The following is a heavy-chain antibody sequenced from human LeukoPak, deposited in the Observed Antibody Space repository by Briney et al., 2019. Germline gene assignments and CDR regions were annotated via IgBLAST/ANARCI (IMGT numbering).Heavy chain of an antibody. D-gene: IGHD3-10*01. CDR2: INPNSGGT. CDR1: GYTFTGYY. Sequence: ASVKVSCKASGYTFTGYYMHWVRQAPGQGLEWMGWINPNSGGTNYAQKFQGRVTMTRDTSISTAYMELSRLRSDDAAVYYCARDYGSGSYYNPLFDIWGQGTMVTVSS. J-gene: IGHJ3*02. V-gene: IGHV1-2*02. CDR3: ARDYGSGSYYNPLFDI.